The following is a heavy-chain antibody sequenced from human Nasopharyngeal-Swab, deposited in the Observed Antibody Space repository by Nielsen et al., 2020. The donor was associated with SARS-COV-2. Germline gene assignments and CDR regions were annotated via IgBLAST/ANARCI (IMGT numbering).Heavy chain of an antibody. D-gene: IGHD2-8*01. J-gene: IGHJ6*02. CDR2: IYWDDEK. V-gene: IGHV2-5*02. CDR3: SRRRMGYAVDV. Sequence: SGPTLVKPTQTLTLTCSFSGFSRNSPGMGVAWTRQPPGKAPEWLGVIYWDDEKRYSPSLASRLSITKDTSKNQVVLAMTNMDSVDTGTYYCSRRRMGYAVDVWGHGTTVIVAS. CDR1: GFSRNSPGMG.